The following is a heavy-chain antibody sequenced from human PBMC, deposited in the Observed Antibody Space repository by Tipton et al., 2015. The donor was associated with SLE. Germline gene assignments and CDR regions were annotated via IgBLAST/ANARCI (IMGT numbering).Heavy chain of an antibody. J-gene: IGHJ3*01. CDR1: LYSIGSGFY. Sequence: SLTCTVSLYSIGSGFYWDWVRQAPGKGLEWVATMHHNGSTYYNPSLRSRVAVSMDTSRNQFSLRLKSVTAADTAVYYCSRHRGYDYYGSGSNRPFDVWGQGTMVTVSS. CDR2: MHHNGST. D-gene: IGHD3-10*01. V-gene: IGHV4-38-2*02. CDR3: SRHRGYDYYGSGSNRPFDV.